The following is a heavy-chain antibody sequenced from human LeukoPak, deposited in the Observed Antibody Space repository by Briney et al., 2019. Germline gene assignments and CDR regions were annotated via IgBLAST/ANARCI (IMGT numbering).Heavy chain of an antibody. V-gene: IGHV3-11*01. CDR1: GFTFSDYY. D-gene: IGHD4-17*01. Sequence: PGGSLRLSCAASGFTFSDYYMSWIRQAPGKGLEWVSYISSSGSTIYYADSVKGRFTISRDNAKNSLYLQMNSLRAEDTAVYYCAKDYYGDYTQPGDSWGQGTLVTVSS. J-gene: IGHJ4*02. CDR2: ISSSGSTI. CDR3: AKDYYGDYTQPGDS.